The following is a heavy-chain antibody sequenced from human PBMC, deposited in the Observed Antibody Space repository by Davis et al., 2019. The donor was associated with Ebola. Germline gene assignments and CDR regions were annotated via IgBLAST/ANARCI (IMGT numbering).Heavy chain of an antibody. CDR2: ISSSSSYI. CDR3: TRQGDSRWNLGMDV. V-gene: IGHV3-21*04. CDR1: GFTFSSYS. J-gene: IGHJ6*02. D-gene: IGHD1-7*01. Sequence: GESLKISCAASGFTFSSYSMSWVRQAPGKGLEWVSSISSSSSYIYYADSVKGRFTISRDNAKNTLYLQMNSLKTEDTAVYYCTRQGDSRWNLGMDVWGQGTTVTVSS.